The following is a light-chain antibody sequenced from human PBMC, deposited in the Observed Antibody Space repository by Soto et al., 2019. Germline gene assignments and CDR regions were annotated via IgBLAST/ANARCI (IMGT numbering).Light chain of an antibody. CDR2: ASS. CDR1: SSDVGGYNY. V-gene: IGLV2-14*01. CDR3: CSYAGSSSFRVL. J-gene: IGLJ2*01. Sequence: QSALTQPASVSGSPGQSITISCTGTSSDVGGYNYVSWYQHHPGKAPRLMIYASSNRPSGVSHRFSGSKSGNTASLIISGLQAADEAEYYCCCCSYAGSSSFRVLFGGGTQLTVL.